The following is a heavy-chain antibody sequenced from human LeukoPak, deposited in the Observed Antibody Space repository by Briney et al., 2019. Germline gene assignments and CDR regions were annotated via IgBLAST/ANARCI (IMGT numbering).Heavy chain of an antibody. CDR2: IYHSGST. D-gene: IGHD6-19*01. Sequence: PSETLSLTCAVSGGSISSSNWWSWVRQPPGKGLEWIGEIYHSGSTNYNPSLKSRVTISVDKSKNQFSLKLSSVTAADTAVYYCARLRSSLWYGMDVWGQGTTVTVSS. V-gene: IGHV4-4*02. CDR1: GGSISSSNW. CDR3: ARLRSSLWYGMDV. J-gene: IGHJ6*02.